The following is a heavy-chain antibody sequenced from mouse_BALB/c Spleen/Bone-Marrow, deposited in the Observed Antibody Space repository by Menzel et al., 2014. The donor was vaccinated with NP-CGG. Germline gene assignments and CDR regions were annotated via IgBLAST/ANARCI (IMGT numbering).Heavy chain of an antibody. CDR2: IDPANGNT. Sequence: VQLQQSGAELVKPRASVKLSCTASGFNIKDTYIHWVKQRPEQGLEWIGRIDPANGNTKYDPKFQGKATITADTSSNTAYLQLSSLTSEDTAVYYCAEITTAAYYVMDYWGQGTSVTVSS. CDR1: GFNIKDTY. V-gene: IGHV14-3*02. CDR3: AEITTAAYYVMDY. J-gene: IGHJ4*01. D-gene: IGHD1-2*01.